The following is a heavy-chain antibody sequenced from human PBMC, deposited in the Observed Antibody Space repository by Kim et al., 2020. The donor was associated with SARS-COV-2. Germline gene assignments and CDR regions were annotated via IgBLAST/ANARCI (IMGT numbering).Heavy chain of an antibody. J-gene: IGHJ6*02. CDR2: IYYSGST. Sequence: SETLSLTCTVSGGSISSYYWSWIRQPPGKGLEWIGYIYYSGSTNYNPSLKSRVTISVDTSKNQFSLKLSSVTAADTAVYYCARDRSSSWYPGYYGMDVWGQGTTVTVSS. V-gene: IGHV4-59*01. D-gene: IGHD6-13*01. CDR1: GGSISSYY. CDR3: ARDRSSSWYPGYYGMDV.